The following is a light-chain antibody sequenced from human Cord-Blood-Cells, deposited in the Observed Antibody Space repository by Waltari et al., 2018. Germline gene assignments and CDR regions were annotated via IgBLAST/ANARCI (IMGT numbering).Light chain of an antibody. V-gene: IGKV4-1*01. J-gene: IGKJ1*01. Sequence: DIVMTQSPDYLAVSLGARATITCKSSQSVVYSSNNKNYLAWYQQKPGQPPKLLIYWASTRESGVPDRFSGSGSGTDFTLTISSLQAEDVAVYYCQQYYSTPWTFGQGTKVESK. CDR3: QQYYSTPWT. CDR2: WAS. CDR1: QSVVYSSNNKNY.